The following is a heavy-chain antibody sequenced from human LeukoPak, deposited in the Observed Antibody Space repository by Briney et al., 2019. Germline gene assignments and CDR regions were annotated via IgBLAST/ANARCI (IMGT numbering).Heavy chain of an antibody. V-gene: IGHV3-21*01. D-gene: IGHD1-26*01. CDR3: ARALPSPLYSGSYADAFDI. J-gene: IGHJ3*02. CDR2: ISSSSSYL. Sequence: PGGSLRLSCAASGFTFSSYSMNWVRQAPGKGLEWVSSISSSSSYLYYADSVKGRFTISRDNAKNSLYLQMNSLRAEDTAVYYCARALPSPLYSGSYADAFDIRGQGTMVTVSS. CDR1: GFTFSSYS.